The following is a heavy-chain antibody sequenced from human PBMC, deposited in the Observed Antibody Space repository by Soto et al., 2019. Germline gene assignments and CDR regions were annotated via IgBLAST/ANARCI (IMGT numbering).Heavy chain of an antibody. CDR1: GFTVSNNY. J-gene: IGHJ4*02. V-gene: IGHV3-53*01. D-gene: IGHD2-15*01. CDR3: ARDLGSNIDY. Sequence: GGSLRLSCAASGFTVSNNYMSWVRQAPGKGLDWVSVIYRGGSAYYADSVKGRFTISRDNSRNTLYLQMNSLRAEDTAVYYCARDLGSNIDYWGQGTLVTVSS. CDR2: IYRGGSA.